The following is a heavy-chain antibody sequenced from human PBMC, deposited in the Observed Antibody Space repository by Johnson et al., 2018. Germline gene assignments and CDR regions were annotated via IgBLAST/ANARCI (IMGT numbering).Heavy chain of an antibody. V-gene: IGHV1-69*09. D-gene: IGHD6-6*01. Sequence: QVQLVESGAEVKKPGSSVKVSCKASGGTFSSYTISWVRQAPGQGLEWMGRIIPILGIANYAQKFQGRVTITADKSTSTAYMELSSLRSEDTAVYYCARVSSSSDYYYYMAVWGKGTTVTVSS. CDR1: GGTFSSYT. CDR3: ARVSSSSDYYYYMAV. J-gene: IGHJ6*03. CDR2: IIPILGIA.